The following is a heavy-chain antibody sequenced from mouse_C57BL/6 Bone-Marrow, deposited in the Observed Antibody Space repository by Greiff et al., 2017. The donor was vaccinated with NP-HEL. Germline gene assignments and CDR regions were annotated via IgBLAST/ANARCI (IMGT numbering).Heavy chain of an antibody. J-gene: IGHJ3*01. V-gene: IGHV2-9-1*01. CDR1: GFSLTSYA. Sequence: LSASGKGMVAPSQSLSITCTVSGFSLTSYAISWVRQPPGKGLEWLGVIWTGGGTNYNSALKSRLSISKDNSKSQVFLKMNSLQTDDTARYYCARTLSSSYSFAYWGQGTLVTVSA. D-gene: IGHD1-1*01. CDR2: IWTGGGT. CDR3: ARTLSSSYSFAY.